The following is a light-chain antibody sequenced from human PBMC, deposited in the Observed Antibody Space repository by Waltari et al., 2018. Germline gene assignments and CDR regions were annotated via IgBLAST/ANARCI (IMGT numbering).Light chain of an antibody. V-gene: IGKV1-5*03. J-gene: IGKJ4*01. CDR1: QNINSR. Sequence: DIQMTQSPSTLSASVGDRVTITCRASQNINSRLAWYQQKPGKAPNLLICKASSLESGVPSRFSGSGSGTEFTLTISSLQPDDFATYYCQQYNSYSLTFGGGTKVEIK. CDR3: QQYNSYSLT. CDR2: KAS.